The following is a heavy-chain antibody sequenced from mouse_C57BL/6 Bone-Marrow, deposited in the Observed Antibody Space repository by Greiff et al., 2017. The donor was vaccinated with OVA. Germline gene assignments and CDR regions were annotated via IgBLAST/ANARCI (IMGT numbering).Heavy chain of an antibody. D-gene: IGHD6-5*01. V-gene: IGHV14-4*01. CDR1: GFHIKDDY. Sequence: VQLQQSGAELARPGASVKLSCTASGFHIKDDYMHWVKQRPEQGLEWIGWIDPENGDTEYASKFQGKATITADTSSNTAYLQLSSLTSEDTAVYYCTSYRNFDNWGQGATRPVSS. CDR3: TSYRNFDN. J-gene: IGHJ2*01. CDR2: IDPENGDT.